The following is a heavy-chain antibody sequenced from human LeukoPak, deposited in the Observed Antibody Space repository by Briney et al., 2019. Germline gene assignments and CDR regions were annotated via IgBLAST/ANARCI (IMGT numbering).Heavy chain of an antibody. Sequence: PGGSLRLSCAASGFTFSSYSMNWVRQAPGKGLEWDSSISSSSSYIYYADSVKGRFTISRDNAKNSLYLQMNSLRAEDTAVYYCVVYYDSSGYYSPFDYWGQGTLVTVSS. J-gene: IGHJ4*02. V-gene: IGHV3-21*01. CDR2: ISSSSSYI. CDR3: VVYYDSSGYYSPFDY. CDR1: GFTFSSYS. D-gene: IGHD3-22*01.